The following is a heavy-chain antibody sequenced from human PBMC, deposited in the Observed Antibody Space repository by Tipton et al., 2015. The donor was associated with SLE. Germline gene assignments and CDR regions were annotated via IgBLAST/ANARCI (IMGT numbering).Heavy chain of an antibody. CDR3: ASWEDYYDSSGGAFDI. J-gene: IGHJ3*02. V-gene: IGHV4-59*01. Sequence: TLSLTCTVSGGSISSYYWSWIRQPPGKGLEWIGYIYYSGSTNYNPSLTSRVTISVDTSKNQFSLKLSSVTAADTAVYYCASWEDYYDSSGGAFDIWGQGTMVTVSS. D-gene: IGHD3-22*01. CDR1: GGSISSYY. CDR2: IYYSGST.